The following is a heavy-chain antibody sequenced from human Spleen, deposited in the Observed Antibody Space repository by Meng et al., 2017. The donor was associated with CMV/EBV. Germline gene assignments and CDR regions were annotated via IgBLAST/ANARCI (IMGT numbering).Heavy chain of an antibody. V-gene: IGHV3-53*01. CDR2: IYSGGST. J-gene: IGHJ4*02. Sequence: GASGFTVSSNYMSWVRQAPGKGLEWVSVIYSGGSTYHADSVKGRFTISRDNSKNTLYLQMNSLRAEDTAVYYCARDLVYTSGSPFGYWGQGTLVTVSS. CDR1: GFTVSSNY. CDR3: ARDLVYTSGSPFGY. D-gene: IGHD6-19*01.